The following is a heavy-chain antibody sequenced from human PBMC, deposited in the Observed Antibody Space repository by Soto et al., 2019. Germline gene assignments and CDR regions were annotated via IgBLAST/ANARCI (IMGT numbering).Heavy chain of an antibody. CDR3: AREPYCTNGVCAYYFDY. J-gene: IGHJ4*02. D-gene: IGHD2-8*01. CDR1: GDSVSSNSAA. CDR2: TYYRSKWYT. Sequence: SQTLSLTCAISGDSVSSNSAAWNWISQSPSRGLEWLGRTYYRSKWYTDYAVSVKSRITINPDTSKNQFSLQLNSVTPEDTAVYYCAREPYCTNGVCAYYFDYWGQGTLVTVSS. V-gene: IGHV6-1*01.